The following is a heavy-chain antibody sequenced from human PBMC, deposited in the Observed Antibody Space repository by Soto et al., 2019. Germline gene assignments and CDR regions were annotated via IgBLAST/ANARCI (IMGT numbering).Heavy chain of an antibody. Sequence: QVQLVESGGGVVQPGRSLRLSCAASGFTFSSYGMHWVRQAPGKGLEWVAVIWHDGSDNYYADSVKGRFTISRDNSKNTLYLQMKGLRADDSAVYYSARDRRGVNYAMDVWGQGTTVTVSS. CDR3: ARDRRGVNYAMDV. CDR1: GFTFSSYG. V-gene: IGHV3-33*01. CDR2: IWHDGSDN. J-gene: IGHJ6*02. D-gene: IGHD3-10*01.